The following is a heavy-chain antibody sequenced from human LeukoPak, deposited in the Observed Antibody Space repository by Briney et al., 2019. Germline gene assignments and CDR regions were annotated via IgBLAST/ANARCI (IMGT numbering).Heavy chain of an antibody. J-gene: IGHJ4*02. D-gene: IGHD1-26*01. CDR2: ISWDSSYI. CDR3: ASGSYSFDF. V-gene: IGHV3-21*06. Sequence: GGSLRLSCAASEFTFIRYGMNWVRQPPGKGLQWVSSISWDSSYIYYAESVKGRFTISIDNAKNSLFLQMNTLRAEDTAVYYCASGSYSFDFWGQGALVTVSS. CDR1: EFTFIRYG.